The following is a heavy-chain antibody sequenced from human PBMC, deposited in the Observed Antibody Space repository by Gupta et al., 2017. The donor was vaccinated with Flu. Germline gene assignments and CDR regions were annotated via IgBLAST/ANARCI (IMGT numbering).Heavy chain of an antibody. D-gene: IGHD6-25*01. Sequence: LRKAPGKGLELVSAISGSGGSTYYADSVKGRFTISRDNSKNTLYLQMNSLRAEDTAVYYCAKAAAIYYYMDVWGKGTTVTVSS. J-gene: IGHJ6*03. CDR3: AKAAAIYYYMDV. V-gene: IGHV3-23*01. CDR2: ISGSGGST.